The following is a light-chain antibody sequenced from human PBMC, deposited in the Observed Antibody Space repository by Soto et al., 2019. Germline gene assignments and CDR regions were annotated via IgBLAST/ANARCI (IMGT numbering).Light chain of an antibody. Sequence: DIQITQSPSTLSASVGDRVTITCRASQSINTWLAWYQQNPGKAPKLLIYDASTLESGVPSRFSGSGAGTEFHLTLSSLQADDFATYYCQQYNGYLRFGQGAKVDIK. CDR3: QQYNGYLR. CDR1: QSINTW. V-gene: IGKV1-5*01. J-gene: IGKJ1*01. CDR2: DAS.